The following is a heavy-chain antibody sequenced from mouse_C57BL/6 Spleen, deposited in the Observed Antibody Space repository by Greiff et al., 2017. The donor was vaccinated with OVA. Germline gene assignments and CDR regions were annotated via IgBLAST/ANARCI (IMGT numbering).Heavy chain of an antibody. Sequence: VQLQESGPELVKPGASVKISCKASGYAFSGSCMHWVKQRPGKGLEWIGRIYPGGGSTNYNGKFKGKATLTAAKSSSTAYMQLSSLTSEDSAVYFCAREGRTVEAYFDYWGQGTTLTVSS. J-gene: IGHJ2*01. CDR1: GYAFSGSC. CDR2: IYPGGGST. CDR3: AREGRTVEAYFDY. V-gene: IGHV1-82*01. D-gene: IGHD1-1*01.